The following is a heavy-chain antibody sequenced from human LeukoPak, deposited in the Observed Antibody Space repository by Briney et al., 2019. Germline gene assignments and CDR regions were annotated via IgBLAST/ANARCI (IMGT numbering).Heavy chain of an antibody. J-gene: IGHJ6*03. CDR1: GYTLTELS. D-gene: IGHD1-26*01. Sequence: GASVKVSCKVSGYTLTELSMHWVRQAPGKGLEWMGGFDREDGETIYAQKFQGRVTMTEDTSTDTAYMELSSLRSEDTAVYYCATRGHSGSYYYYYYMDVWGKGTTVTVSS. CDR3: ATRGHSGSYYYYYYMDV. V-gene: IGHV1-24*01. CDR2: FDREDGET.